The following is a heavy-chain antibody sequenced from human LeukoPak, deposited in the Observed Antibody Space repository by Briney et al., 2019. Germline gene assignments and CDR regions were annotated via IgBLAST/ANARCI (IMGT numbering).Heavy chain of an antibody. J-gene: IGHJ6*02. Sequence: SETLSLTCTVSGGSISSYYWSWIRQPPGKGLEWIGYIYYSGSANYNPSLKSRVTISVDTSKNQFSLKLSSVTAADTAVYYCARDDRIVGVTNYYYGMDVWGQGTTVTVPS. CDR1: GGSISSYY. V-gene: IGHV4-59*01. CDR2: IYYSGSA. CDR3: ARDDRIVGVTNYYYGMDV. D-gene: IGHD1-26*01.